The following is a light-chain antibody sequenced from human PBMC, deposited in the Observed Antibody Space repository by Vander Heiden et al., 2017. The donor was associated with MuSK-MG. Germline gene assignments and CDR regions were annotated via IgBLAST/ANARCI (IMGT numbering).Light chain of an antibody. J-gene: IGKJ2*01. CDR3: HQDNTWPHS. V-gene: IGKV3-15*01. Sequence: EIVLTQSPATLSVSLGERATLSCRASQTVDTKLAWYQQKPGQAPRLLIYGASTRATGIPARFSGSGSGTDFTLTISSLQSEDFAVYSCHQDNTWPHSFGQGTKLEIK. CDR2: GAS. CDR1: QTVDTK.